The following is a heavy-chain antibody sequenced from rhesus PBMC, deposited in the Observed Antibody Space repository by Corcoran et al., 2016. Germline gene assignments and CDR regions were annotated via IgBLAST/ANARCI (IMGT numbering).Heavy chain of an antibody. CDR1: GFTFSSYW. J-gene: IGHJ4*01. D-gene: IGHD6-13*01. CDR3: AKSYSSWYYFDY. V-gene: IGHV3S25*01. CDR2: INSGGGST. Sequence: EVQLVESGGGLAKPVGSLRLSCAASGFTFSSYWMNWVRTAPGKGLEWVSAINSGGGSTYYADSVKGRFTISRDNSKNTLSLQMNSLRAEDTAVYYCAKSYSSWYYFDYWGQGVLVTVSS.